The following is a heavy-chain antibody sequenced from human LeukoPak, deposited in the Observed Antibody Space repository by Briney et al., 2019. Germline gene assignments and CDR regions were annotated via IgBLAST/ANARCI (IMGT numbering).Heavy chain of an antibody. CDR3: AGGRYASTGSFGS. V-gene: IGHV3-7*01. J-gene: IGHJ4*02. CDR2: IKQDGSEK. D-gene: IGHD3-22*01. Sequence: GGSLRLSCAASGFTFSSYWMTWVRQAPGKGLEWVANIKQDGSEKYYMDSVKGRFTISRDNAKNSLSLQMNSLRPEDTAIYYCAGGRYASTGSFGSWGQGTLVTVSS. CDR1: GFTFSSYW.